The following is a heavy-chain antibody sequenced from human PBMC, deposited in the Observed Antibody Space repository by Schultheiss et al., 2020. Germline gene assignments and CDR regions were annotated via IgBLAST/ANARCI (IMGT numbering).Heavy chain of an antibody. CDR1: GGSFSGYY. D-gene: IGHD5-18*01. CDR2: INHSGTT. J-gene: IGHJ4*02. CDR3: ARVKGIQLWSYFDY. Sequence: SETLSLTCAVYGGSFSGYYWSWIRQPPGKGLEWIGEINHSGTTNYNPSLKSRVTISLDTSKNHFSLKLSSVTAADTALYYCARVKGIQLWSYFDYWGQGTLVTVS. V-gene: IGHV4-34*01.